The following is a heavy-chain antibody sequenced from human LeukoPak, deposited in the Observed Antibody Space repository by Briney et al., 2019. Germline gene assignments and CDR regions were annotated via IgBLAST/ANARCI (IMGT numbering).Heavy chain of an antibody. CDR3: ARGGGSSGWFTNYFDP. J-gene: IGHJ5*02. D-gene: IGHD6-19*01. CDR2: ISYSGST. CDR1: GGSISNSY. Sequence: SETLSLTCTVSGGSISNSYWTWIRQSPGKGLEWFGYISYSGSTNYNPSLKSRVAISVDTSKNQVSLKLISVTAADTAVYYCARGGGSSGWFTNYFDPWGQGGLVIVSS. V-gene: IGHV4-59*01.